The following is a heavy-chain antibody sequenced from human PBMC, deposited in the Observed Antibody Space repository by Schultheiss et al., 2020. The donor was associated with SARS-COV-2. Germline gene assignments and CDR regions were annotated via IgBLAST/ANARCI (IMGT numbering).Heavy chain of an antibody. CDR2: IYYSGST. D-gene: IGHD2-2*01. CDR1: GGSISSSSYY. V-gene: IGHV4-61*05. Sequence: SETLSLTCTVSGGSISSSSYYWSWIRQPPGKGLEWIGYIYYSGSTNYNPSLESRVAISLDTSKNQFSLKLSSVTAADTAVYYCARRGGYCSSTSCYRPPHRNWFDPWGQGTLVTVSS. CDR3: ARRGGYCSSTSCYRPPHRNWFDP. J-gene: IGHJ5*02.